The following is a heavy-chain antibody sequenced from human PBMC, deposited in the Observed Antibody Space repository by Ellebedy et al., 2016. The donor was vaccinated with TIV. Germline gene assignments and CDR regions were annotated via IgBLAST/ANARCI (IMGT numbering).Heavy chain of an antibody. CDR3: TRIWGRRLANYYYNGMDV. CDR1: GGSISSDHW. J-gene: IGHJ6*02. V-gene: IGHV4-4*02. D-gene: IGHD3-16*01. CDR2: IYHRGST. Sequence: SETLSLTXVVSGGSISSDHWWSWVRQSAEKGLEWLGEIYHRGSTNYNPSLASRVTMSVDKSKNQFSLNLTSLTAADTAVYYCTRIWGRRLANYYYNGMDVWGQGTTVTVSS.